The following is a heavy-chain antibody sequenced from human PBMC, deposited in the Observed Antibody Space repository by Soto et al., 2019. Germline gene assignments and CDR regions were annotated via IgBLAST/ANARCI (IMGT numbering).Heavy chain of an antibody. CDR1: GGTFSSFIHYP. CDR2: IVPNVGTV. V-gene: IGHV1-69*06. J-gene: IGHJ4*02. CDR3: ARRDTSGFLRYFDN. Sequence: GASVKVSSKSSGGTFSSFIHYPIKWVRQAPGQGLEWMGGIVPNVGTVNYAQKFRGKVTITADKSTGIAYMELSSLRSEDTALYYCARRDTSGFLRYFDNWGQGTQVIVSS. D-gene: IGHD3-3*01.